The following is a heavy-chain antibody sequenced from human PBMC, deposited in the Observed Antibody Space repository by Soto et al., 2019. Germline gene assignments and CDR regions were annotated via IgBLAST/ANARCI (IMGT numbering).Heavy chain of an antibody. CDR1: GGSISSGGYS. CDR2: IYHSGST. D-gene: IGHD3-10*01. V-gene: IGHV4-30-2*01. J-gene: IGHJ6*02. CDR3: ARKELLKFWAMDV. Sequence: PSETLSLTCSVSGGSISSGGYSRSWLRQPPGKGLEWIGYIYHSGSTYYNPSLKSRVTISVDRSKNQFSLKLSSVTAADTAVSYCARKELLKFWAMDVWGQGTTVTVSS.